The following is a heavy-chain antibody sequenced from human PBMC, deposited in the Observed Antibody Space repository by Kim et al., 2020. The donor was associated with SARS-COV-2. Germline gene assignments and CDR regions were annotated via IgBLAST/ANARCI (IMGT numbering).Heavy chain of an antibody. Sequence: SETLSLTCTVSGGSISSSSYYWGWIRQPPGKGLEWIGSIYYSGSTYYNPSLKGRVTISVDTSKNQFSLKLSSVTAADTAVYYCARHAREDSSSLRFDPWGQGTLVTVSS. V-gene: IGHV4-39*01. CDR2: IYYSGST. J-gene: IGHJ5*02. CDR1: GGSISSSSYY. D-gene: IGHD6-6*01. CDR3: ARHAREDSSSLRFDP.